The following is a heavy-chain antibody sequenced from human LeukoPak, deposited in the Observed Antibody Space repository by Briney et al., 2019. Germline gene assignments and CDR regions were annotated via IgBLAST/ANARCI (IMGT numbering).Heavy chain of an antibody. Sequence: SETLSLTCAVYGGSFSGYYWSWIRQPPGKGLEWIGEINHSGSTKYSPSLKSRVTISIDTSKNQFSLKLSSVTATDTAVYYCAREYYYDSSGRTGDFDYWGQGTLVTVPS. D-gene: IGHD3-22*01. J-gene: IGHJ4*02. CDR1: GGSFSGYY. V-gene: IGHV4-34*01. CDR3: AREYYYDSSGRTGDFDY. CDR2: INHSGST.